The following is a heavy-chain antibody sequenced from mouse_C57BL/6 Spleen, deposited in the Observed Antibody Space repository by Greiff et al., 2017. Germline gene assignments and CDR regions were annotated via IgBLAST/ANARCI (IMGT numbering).Heavy chain of an antibody. CDR1: GFTFSSYG. J-gene: IGHJ2*01. Sequence: EVKVVESGGDLVKPGGSLKLSCAASGFTFSSYGMSWVRQTPDKRLEWVATISSGGSYTYYPDSVKGRFTISRDNAKNTLYLQMSSLKSEDTAMYYCARHDRDSNYFDYWGQGTTLTVSS. CDR2: ISSGGSYT. CDR3: ARHDRDSNYFDY. V-gene: IGHV5-6*01. D-gene: IGHD2-5*01.